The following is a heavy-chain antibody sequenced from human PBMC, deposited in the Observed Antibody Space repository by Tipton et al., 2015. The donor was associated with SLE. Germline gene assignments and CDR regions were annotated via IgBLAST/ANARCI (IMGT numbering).Heavy chain of an antibody. J-gene: IGHJ4*02. CDR3: AKVASSGYFPFDY. CDR1: GFTFSSYE. D-gene: IGHD3-22*01. Sequence: SLRLSCAASGFTFSSYEMNWVRQAPGKGLEWVSTISGSGGSTYYVDSVKGRFTISRDNSKNTLYLQMNSLRAEDTAVYYCAKVASSGYFPFDYWGQRTLVTVSS. V-gene: IGHV3-23*01. CDR2: ISGSGGST.